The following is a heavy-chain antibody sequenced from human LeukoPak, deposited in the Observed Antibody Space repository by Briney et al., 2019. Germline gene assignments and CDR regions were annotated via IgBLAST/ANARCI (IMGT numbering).Heavy chain of an antibody. CDR1: GGSFSGYY. Sequence: SETLSLTCAVYGGSFSGYYWSWIRQPPGKGLEWIGEINHSGSTNYNPSLKSRVTISVDTSKNKFSLKLSSVTAADTAVYYCARGYPAVAGSNWFDPWGQGTLVTVSS. D-gene: IGHD6-19*01. J-gene: IGHJ5*02. CDR2: INHSGST. V-gene: IGHV4-34*01. CDR3: ARGYPAVAGSNWFDP.